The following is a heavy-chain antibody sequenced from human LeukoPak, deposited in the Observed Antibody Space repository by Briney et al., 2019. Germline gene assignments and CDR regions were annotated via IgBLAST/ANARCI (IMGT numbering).Heavy chain of an antibody. V-gene: IGHV3-7*01. CDR3: ARDSAGNDY. D-gene: IGHD6-13*01. J-gene: IGHJ4*02. Sequence: GGSLRLSCAASGFTFSTYWMSWVRQAPGKGLEWEANIKQDGSEKYYVDSVKGRFTISRDNAKNSLYLQMNSLRAEDTAMYYCARDSAGNDYWGQGTLVTVSS. CDR1: GFTFSTYW. CDR2: IKQDGSEK.